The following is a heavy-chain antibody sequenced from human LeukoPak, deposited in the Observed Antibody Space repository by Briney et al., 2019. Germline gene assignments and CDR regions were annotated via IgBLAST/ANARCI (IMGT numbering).Heavy chain of an antibody. Sequence: GGSLRLSCAASGFTFSSYAMHWVRQAPGQGLEYVSAISSNGGSTYYANSVKGRFTISRDNSKNTLYLQMGSLRIEDLAVYYCASSPPTGTTWYFDLWGRGTLVTVSS. CDR2: ISSNGGST. J-gene: IGHJ2*01. CDR1: GFTFSSYA. CDR3: ASSPPTGTTWYFDL. D-gene: IGHD1-7*01. V-gene: IGHV3-64*01.